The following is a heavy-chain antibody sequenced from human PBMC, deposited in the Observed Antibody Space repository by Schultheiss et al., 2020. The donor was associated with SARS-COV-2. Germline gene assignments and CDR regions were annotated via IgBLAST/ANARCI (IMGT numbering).Heavy chain of an antibody. CDR2: IWYDGSNK. Sequence: GESLKISCAASGFTFSSYGMHWVRQAPGKGLEWVAVIWYDGSNKYYADSVKGRFTISRDNSKNTLYLQMNRLRVEDTAVYYCARDRLYYYDTSGYPSRYFDYWGQGTLVTVSS. CDR3: ARDRLYYYDTSGYPSRYFDY. D-gene: IGHD3-22*01. J-gene: IGHJ4*02. V-gene: IGHV3-33*01. CDR1: GFTFSSYG.